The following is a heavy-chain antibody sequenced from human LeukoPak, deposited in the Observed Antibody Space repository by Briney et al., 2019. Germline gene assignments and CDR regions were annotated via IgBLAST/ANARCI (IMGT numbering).Heavy chain of an antibody. Sequence: GGSLRLSCEASGFTFSSSAMSWVRQAPGKVLEWVSAISNNGGYTYYADSVQGRFTISRDNSKSTLCLQMNSLRAEDTAVYYCAKQLGYCSDGSCYFPYWGQGTLVTVSS. D-gene: IGHD2-15*01. V-gene: IGHV3-23*01. CDR3: AKQLGYCSDGSCYFPY. CDR1: GFTFSSSA. CDR2: ISNNGGYT. J-gene: IGHJ4*02.